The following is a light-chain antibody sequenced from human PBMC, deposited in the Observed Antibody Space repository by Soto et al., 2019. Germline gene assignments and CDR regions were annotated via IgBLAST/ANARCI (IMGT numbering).Light chain of an antibody. CDR2: EVS. J-gene: IGLJ1*01. CDR1: SSNVGAYNH. CDR3: GSYTSRSTLV. Sequence: QSALTQPASVSGSPGQRITISCTGTSSNVGAYNHVSWYQQHPGKAPQLIIYEVSNRPSGLSNRFSASKSGNTASLTISGLPADDEADYYCGSYTSRSTLVFGTGTKLTVL. V-gene: IGLV2-14*01.